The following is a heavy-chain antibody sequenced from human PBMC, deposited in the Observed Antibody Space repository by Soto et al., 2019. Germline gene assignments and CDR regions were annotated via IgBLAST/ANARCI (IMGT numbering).Heavy chain of an antibody. Sequence: QVQLQESGPGLVESSWTLSLTCAVYGGSIPSGHWWTWVRQSPGKGLEWIGEISLSGDINYSPSLQSRVTVSMDMSRNHLSLRLTSVTAADTAVYYCATRERRRCGPVWGPGTVVTVSS. CDR1: GGSIPSGHW. J-gene: IGHJ1*01. CDR2: ISLSGDI. V-gene: IGHV4-4*02. CDR3: ATRERRRCGPV. D-gene: IGHD1-26*01.